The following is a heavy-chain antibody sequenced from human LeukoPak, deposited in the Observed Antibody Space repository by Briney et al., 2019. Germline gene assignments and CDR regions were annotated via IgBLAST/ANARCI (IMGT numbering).Heavy chain of an antibody. CDR3: ARGSSGTEGFDP. D-gene: IGHD6-19*01. CDR2: IYNGNT. CDR1: GYSFTKFG. V-gene: IGHV1-18*01. J-gene: IGHJ5*02. Sequence: ASVKVSCMASGYSFTKFGISWVRQVPGRGLEWVGWIYNGNTKYTQSLQGRVTMTTDTSTSTAYMELRSLISDDTAVYYCARGSSGTEGFDPWGHGNLVTVSS.